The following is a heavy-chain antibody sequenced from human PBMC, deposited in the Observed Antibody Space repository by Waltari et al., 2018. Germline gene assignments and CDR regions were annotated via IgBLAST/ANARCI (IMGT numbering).Heavy chain of an antibody. CDR3: AKSLGAARDLKYSYHMDA. CDR2: IRHDGDDK. J-gene: IGHJ6*03. CDR1: KVTFRLYG. D-gene: IGHD6-6*01. Sequence: QVQLVESGGGVVQPGGSLRLPCVVSKVTFRLYGMQWGRQAPGKGREWVTFIRHDGDDKDYAASVKCRFTVSRDDSKKTLYLQMSRLRPEDTAVYYCAKSLGAARDLKYSYHMDAWGKGTTVTVSS. V-gene: IGHV3-30*02.